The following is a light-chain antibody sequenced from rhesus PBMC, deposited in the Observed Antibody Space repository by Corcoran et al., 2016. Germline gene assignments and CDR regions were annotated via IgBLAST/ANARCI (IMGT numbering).Light chain of an antibody. CDR2: TAS. V-gene: IGKV1-28*02. Sequence: DIQMTQSSSSLSASVGDTVTITCRASQDISRYLNWFQQKPGKAPKPLIYTASNLESGDPSRFSVSGSGTEFSLTISSLQPENVASYYCLKHKSYPRTFGQGTKVEIK. CDR1: QDISRY. J-gene: IGKJ1*01. CDR3: LKHKSYPRT.